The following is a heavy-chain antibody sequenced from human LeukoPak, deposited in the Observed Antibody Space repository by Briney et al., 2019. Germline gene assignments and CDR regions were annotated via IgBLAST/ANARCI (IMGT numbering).Heavy chain of an antibody. V-gene: IGHV1-69*13. CDR2: IIPIFGTA. Sequence: SVKVSCKASGGTYSSYAISWVRQAPGQGLEWMGGIIPIFGTANYAQKFQGRVTITADESTSTAYMELSSLRSEDTAVYYCASGGPVTNFDYWGQGTLVTVSS. CDR1: GGTYSSYA. J-gene: IGHJ4*02. D-gene: IGHD4-17*01. CDR3: ASGGPVTNFDY.